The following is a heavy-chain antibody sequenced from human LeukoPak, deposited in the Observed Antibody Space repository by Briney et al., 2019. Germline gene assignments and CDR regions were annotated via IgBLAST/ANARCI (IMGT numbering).Heavy chain of an antibody. J-gene: IGHJ4*02. CDR3: ARGAHDVLLWFGEFFYFDY. CDR1: GGSISSYY. CDR2: IYYSGST. D-gene: IGHD3-10*01. Sequence: SSETLSLTCTVSGGSISSYYRSWIRQPPGKGLEWIGYIYYSGSTNYNPSLKSRVTISVDTSKNQFSLKLSSVTAADTAVYYCARGAHDVLLWFGEFFYFDYWGQGTLVTVSS. V-gene: IGHV4-59*01.